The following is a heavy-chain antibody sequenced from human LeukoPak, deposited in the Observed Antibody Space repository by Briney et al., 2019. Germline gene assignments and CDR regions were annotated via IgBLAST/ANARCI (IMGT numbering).Heavy chain of an antibody. D-gene: IGHD1-26*01. J-gene: IGHJ4*02. V-gene: IGHV3-48*01. Sequence: PGGSLRLSCAASGFTFSSYAMNWIRQAPGKGLEWLSYISNAGQTISYADSVRGRFTVSRDKNSLYLQMNNLRAEDTAVYYCARGSYRGTLWGQGSLVTVSS. CDR3: ARGSYRGTL. CDR1: GFTFSSYA. CDR2: ISNAGQTI.